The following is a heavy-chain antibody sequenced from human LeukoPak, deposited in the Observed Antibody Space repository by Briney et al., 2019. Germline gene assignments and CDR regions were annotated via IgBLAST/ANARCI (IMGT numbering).Heavy chain of an antibody. CDR3: ARRVRGVIISFYYYNGMDV. D-gene: IGHD3-10*01. CDR1: GGSFSDYY. V-gene: IGHV4-34*01. CDR2: INHSGAT. J-gene: IGHJ6*02. Sequence: SETLSLTCAVYGGSFSDYYWTWIRQSPGKGLEWIGEINHSGATDYNPSLKSRVTISVDTSKNQFSLKVRSVTAADTAVYYCARRVRGVIISFYYYNGMDVWGQGTTVTVSS.